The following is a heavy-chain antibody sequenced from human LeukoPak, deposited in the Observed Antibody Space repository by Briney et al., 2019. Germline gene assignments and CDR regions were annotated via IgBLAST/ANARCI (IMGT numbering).Heavy chain of an antibody. J-gene: IGHJ5*02. D-gene: IGHD3-22*01. CDR2: VHRDDDK. V-gene: IGHV2-5*02. CDR1: GFSLSTSAVG. Sequence: SGPTLVNPTQTLTLTCTFSGFSLSTSAVGVGWIRQPPGEALEWLALVHRDDDKRYSPSLKSRLTITKDTSRNQVVLTMTNMDPVDTATYYCAHATLVYDSSGYYMGWFDPWGQGTLVTVSS. CDR3: AHATLVYDSSGYYMGWFDP.